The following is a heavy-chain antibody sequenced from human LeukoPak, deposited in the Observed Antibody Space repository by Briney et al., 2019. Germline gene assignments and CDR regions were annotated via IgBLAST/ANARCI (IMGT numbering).Heavy chain of an antibody. J-gene: IGHJ4*02. V-gene: IGHV4-59*01. D-gene: IGHD3-22*01. Sequence: PSETLSLPCTVSGGSISSYYWSWIRQPPGKGLEWIGYIYYSGSTNYNPSLKSRVTISVDTSKNQFSLKLSSVTAADTAVYYCARESHYYDSSGYYRYWGQGTLVTVSS. CDR1: GGSISSYY. CDR3: ARESHYYDSSGYYRY. CDR2: IYYSGST.